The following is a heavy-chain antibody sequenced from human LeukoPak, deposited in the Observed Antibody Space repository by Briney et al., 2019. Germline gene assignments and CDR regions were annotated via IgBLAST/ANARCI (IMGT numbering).Heavy chain of an antibody. CDR2: ISGSGDST. J-gene: IGHJ4*02. D-gene: IGHD6-19*01. V-gene: IGHV3-23*01. CDR1: GFTFSSYA. CDR3: AKGREAPWYTSGCYDY. Sequence: GGSLRLSCAASGFTFSSYAMSWVRQAPGKGREWVSAISGSGDSTYYADSVKGRFTISRDYSKNTLYLQMNSLRSEATAVYYCAKGREAPWYTSGCYDYWGQGTLVTVSS.